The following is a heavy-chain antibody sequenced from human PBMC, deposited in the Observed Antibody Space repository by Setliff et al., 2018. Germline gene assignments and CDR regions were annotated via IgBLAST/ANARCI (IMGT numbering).Heavy chain of an antibody. D-gene: IGHD3-16*02. J-gene: IGHJ4*01. CDR2: MNPNSGNT. CDR1: GYTFTNYD. CDR3: ARRPGYRSAHSNESY. V-gene: IGHV1-8*01. Sequence: VASVKVSCKASGYTFTNYDINWVRQATGQGLEWIGWMNPNSGNTGYAQKFQGRVTMTRDTAISTAYMELGSLRSEDTAVYYCARRPGYRSAHSNESYWGHGTLVTVSS.